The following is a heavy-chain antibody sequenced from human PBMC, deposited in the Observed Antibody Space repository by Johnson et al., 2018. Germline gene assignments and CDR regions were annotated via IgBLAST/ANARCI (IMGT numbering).Heavy chain of an antibody. Sequence: EVQLVESGGGLVQPGRSLRLSCAASGFTFDDYAMHWVRQAPGKGLEWVSGISWNSGSIGYADSVKGRFTLSRDNAKNSLYLQMNRLRAEDPALYYCAKDLDVKVPYGMDVWGQGTTVTVSS. V-gene: IGHV3-9*01. J-gene: IGHJ6*02. CDR3: AKDLDVKVPYGMDV. CDR2: ISWNSGSI. CDR1: GFTFDDYA.